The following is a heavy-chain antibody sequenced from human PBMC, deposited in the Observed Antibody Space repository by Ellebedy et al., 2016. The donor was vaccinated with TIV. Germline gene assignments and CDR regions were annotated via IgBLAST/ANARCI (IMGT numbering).Heavy chain of an antibody. D-gene: IGHD3-3*01. CDR1: GGTFSSYA. V-gene: IGHV1-69*13. CDR2: IIPIFGTA. CDR3: ARVAYDPEDYYGMDV. J-gene: IGHJ6*02. Sequence: SVKVSXKASGGTFSSYAISWVRQAPGQGLEWMGGIIPIFGTANYAQKFRGRVTITADESTSTAYMELSSLRSEDTAVYYCARVAYDPEDYYGMDVWGQGTTVTVSS.